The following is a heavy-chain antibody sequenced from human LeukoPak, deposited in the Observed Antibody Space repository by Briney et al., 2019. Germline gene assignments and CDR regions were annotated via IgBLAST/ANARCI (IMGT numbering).Heavy chain of an antibody. J-gene: IGHJ4*02. CDR2: INAGNGNT. Sequence: GASVKVSCKASGYTFTSYAMHWVRQAPGQRLEWMGWINAGNGNTKYSQKFQGRVTITRDTSASTAYMELSSLRSEDTAVYYCARALLYGDSIAALGYWGQGTLVTVSS. V-gene: IGHV1-3*01. D-gene: IGHD4-17*01. CDR1: GYTFTSYA. CDR3: ARALLYGDSIAALGY.